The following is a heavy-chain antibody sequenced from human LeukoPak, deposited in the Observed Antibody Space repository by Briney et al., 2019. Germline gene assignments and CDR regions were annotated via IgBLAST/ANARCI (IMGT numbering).Heavy chain of an antibody. V-gene: IGHV1-8*01. CDR3: ARRGRASEIDY. CDR1: GYTFTNYD. CDR2: MNPNSGNT. Sequence: GASVKVSCKASGYTFTNYDINWVRQATGQGLEWMGWMNPNSGNTGYAQKFQGRVIMTRNTSISTAYMELSSLRYEDTAVYYCARRGRASEIDYWGQGTLVTVSS. J-gene: IGHJ4*02. D-gene: IGHD3-10*01.